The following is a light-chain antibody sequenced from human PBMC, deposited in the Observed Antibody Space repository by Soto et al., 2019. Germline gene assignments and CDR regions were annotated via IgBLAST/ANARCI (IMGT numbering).Light chain of an antibody. CDR3: QQSYSTPIT. CDR2: AAS. Sequence: DIQVTQSPSSLSASVGDRVTITCRASQIISSYLNWDQQKPGKAPKLLIYAASSLQSGVPSRFSGSGSGTDFTLTISSLQPEDFATYYCQQSYSTPITFGQGTRLEIK. J-gene: IGKJ5*01. V-gene: IGKV1-39*01. CDR1: QIISSY.